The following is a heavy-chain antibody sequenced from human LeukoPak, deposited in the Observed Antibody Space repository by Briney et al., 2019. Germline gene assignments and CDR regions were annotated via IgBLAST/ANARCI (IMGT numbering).Heavy chain of an antibody. V-gene: IGHV3-23*01. CDR1: GFTFSGYA. Sequence: GGSLRLSCAASGFTFSGYAMTWVRQPPGKGLEWVSGITGSGASIHYADSVKGRFTISRDNSKNIVYLQMNSLRGEDTALYYCAKDRRGGLDGRGDWGQGTLVIVSS. D-gene: IGHD2-15*01. CDR2: ITGSGASI. CDR3: AKDRRGGLDGRGD. J-gene: IGHJ4*02.